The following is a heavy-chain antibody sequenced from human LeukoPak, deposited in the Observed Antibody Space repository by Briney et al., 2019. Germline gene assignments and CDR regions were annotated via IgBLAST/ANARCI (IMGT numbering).Heavy chain of an antibody. Sequence: SVKVSCKASGFTFTSSAVQWVRQARGQRLEWIGWIVVGSGNTNYAQKFQERVTITRDMSTSTAYMELSSLRSEDTAVYYCAAEPYYYDSSGYSHYWGQGTLVTVSS. CDR1: GFTFTSSA. CDR3: AAEPYYYDSSGYSHY. V-gene: IGHV1-58*01. D-gene: IGHD3-22*01. J-gene: IGHJ4*02. CDR2: IVVGSGNT.